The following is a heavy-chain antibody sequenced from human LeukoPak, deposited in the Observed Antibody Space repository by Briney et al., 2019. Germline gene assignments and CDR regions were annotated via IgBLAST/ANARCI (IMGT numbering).Heavy chain of an antibody. CDR3: ARQLSGAFDI. V-gene: IGHV4-34*01. Sequence: SETLSLTCAVSGGSISTYYWSWIRQPPGKGLEWIGEINHSGSTNYNPSLKSRVTISVDTSKNQFSLKLSSVTAADTAVYYCARQLSGAFDIWGQGTMVTVSS. CDR2: INHSGST. J-gene: IGHJ3*02. CDR1: GGSISTYY. D-gene: IGHD1-1*01.